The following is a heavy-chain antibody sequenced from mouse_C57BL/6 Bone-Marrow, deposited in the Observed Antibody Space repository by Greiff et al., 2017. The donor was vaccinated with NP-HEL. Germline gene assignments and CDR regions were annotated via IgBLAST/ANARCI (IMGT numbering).Heavy chain of an antibody. V-gene: IGHV5-4*01. CDR1: GFTFSSYA. CDR3: ARDKGPTLRGSSWYFDV. J-gene: IGHJ1*03. CDR2: ISDGGSYT. D-gene: IGHD1-1*01. Sequence: EVQGVESGGGLVKPGGSLTLSCAASGFTFSSYAMSWVRQTPEKRLEWVATISDGGSYTYYPDNVKGRFTISRDNAKNNLYLQMSHLKSEDTAMYYCARDKGPTLRGSSWYFDVWGTGTTVTVSS.